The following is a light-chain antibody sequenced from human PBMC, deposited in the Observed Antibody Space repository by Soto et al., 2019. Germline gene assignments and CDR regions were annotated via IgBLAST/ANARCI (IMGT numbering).Light chain of an antibody. CDR2: DAT. V-gene: IGKV3-11*01. CDR1: QSVSTY. Sequence: EIVLTQTPATLSLSPGERATLSCRASQSVSTYVAWYQQKPGQAPRLLIYDATNRATGIPARFSGGGSGTGFTLIISSIQPEDVVVYYCQQRCDWPPSAFGGGTKVDIK. CDR3: QQRCDWPPSA. J-gene: IGKJ4*01.